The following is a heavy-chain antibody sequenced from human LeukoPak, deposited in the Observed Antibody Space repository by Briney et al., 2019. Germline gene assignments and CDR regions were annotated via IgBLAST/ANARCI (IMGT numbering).Heavy chain of an antibody. V-gene: IGHV5-51*01. Sequence: GESLKISCKGSGYAFINYWIGWVRQMPRKGLEWMGIIYPTDSDTKYSPSFEGHVTISVDKSINNAYLQWSSLQASDTAIYYCARPNRGAPFDHWGQGTLVTVSS. CDR3: ARPNRGAPFDH. CDR1: GYAFINYW. D-gene: IGHD1-14*01. CDR2: IYPTDSDT. J-gene: IGHJ4*02.